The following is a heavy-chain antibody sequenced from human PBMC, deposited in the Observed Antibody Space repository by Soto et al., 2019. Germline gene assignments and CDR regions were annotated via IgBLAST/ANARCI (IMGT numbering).Heavy chain of an antibody. CDR2: INPNSGGT. Sequence: ASVKVSCKASGYTFTGDYMHWVRQAPGQGLEWMGWINPNSGGTNYAQKFQGWVTMTRDTSISTAYMELSRLRSDDTAVYYCARDLNTYYDFWSGYSPKYYYYYGMDVWGQGTTVTVS. CDR1: GYTFTGDY. V-gene: IGHV1-2*04. CDR3: ARDLNTYYDFWSGYSPKYYYYYGMDV. J-gene: IGHJ6*02. D-gene: IGHD3-3*01.